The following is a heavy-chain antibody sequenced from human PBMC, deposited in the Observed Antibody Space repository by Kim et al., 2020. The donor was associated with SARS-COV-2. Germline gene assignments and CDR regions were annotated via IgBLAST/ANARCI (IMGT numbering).Heavy chain of an antibody. CDR1: GYSISSGYY. D-gene: IGHD6-13*01. Sequence: SETLSLTCTVSGYSISSGYYWGWIRQPPGKGLEWIGSIYHSGSTYYNPSLKSRVTITVDTSKNQFSLKLSSVTAADTAVYYCARMTPGIAAAARDWGQGTLVTVSS. CDR2: IYHSGST. V-gene: IGHV4-38-2*02. J-gene: IGHJ4*02. CDR3: ARMTPGIAAAARD.